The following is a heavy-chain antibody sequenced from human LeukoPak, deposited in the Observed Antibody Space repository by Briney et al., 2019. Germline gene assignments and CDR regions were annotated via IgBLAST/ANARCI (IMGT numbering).Heavy chain of an antibody. CDR2: IYHSGST. J-gene: IGHJ4*02. Sequence: PSETLSLTCAVSGYSISSGYYWGWIRQPPGKGLEWIGSIYHSGSTYYNPSLKSRVTISVDTSKNQFSLKLSSVTAADPAVSYFASRGATIDYWGKGPLATVSS. V-gene: IGHV4-38-2*01. D-gene: IGHD1-26*01. CDR3: ASRGATIDY. CDR1: GYSISSGYY.